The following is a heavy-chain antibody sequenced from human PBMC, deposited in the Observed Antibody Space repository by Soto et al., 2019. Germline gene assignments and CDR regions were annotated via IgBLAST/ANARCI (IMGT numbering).Heavy chain of an antibody. D-gene: IGHD3-22*01. V-gene: IGHV3-30-3*01. CDR2: TSFDGSNK. CDR1: GFTFSRSA. CDR3: ARAPPYDRNTYHPSLFDY. J-gene: IGHJ4*02. Sequence: QVQLVESGGGVIQPGRSLRLSCAASGFTFSRSAMHWVRQAPGKGLEWVAVTSFDGSNKYHADSVKGRFTISRDNPKNTLYLQLNSLRPEDTAVYYCARAPPYDRNTYHPSLFDYWGQGTLVTVSS.